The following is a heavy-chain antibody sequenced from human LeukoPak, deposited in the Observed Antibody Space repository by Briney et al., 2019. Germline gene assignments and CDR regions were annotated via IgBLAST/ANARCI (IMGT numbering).Heavy chain of an antibody. J-gene: IGHJ4*02. CDR1: GFTFSTYW. Sequence: PGGSLRPSCAASGFTFSTYWMSWVRQAPGKGLEWVANIKQDGSEKYYVDSVKGRFTISRDNAKNSLHLQMNSLRAEDTAVYYCQAEASTVAGTVYWGQGTLVTVSS. V-gene: IGHV3-7*03. CDR3: QAEASTVAGTVY. D-gene: IGHD6-19*01. CDR2: IKQDGSEK.